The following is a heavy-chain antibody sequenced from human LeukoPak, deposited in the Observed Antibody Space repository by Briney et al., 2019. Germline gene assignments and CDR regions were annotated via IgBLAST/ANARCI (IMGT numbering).Heavy chain of an antibody. V-gene: IGHV3-7*01. CDR1: GFTFSSSW. D-gene: IGHD3-16*01. Sequence: PGGSLRLSCAASGFTFSSSWMTWVRQAPGKGLEWVASINQDGGEIHYVDSVKGRFTISRDNAKNSLYLQMNSLRAEDTAVYYCARGRGQNRVFGGLGKKYYFDYWGQGTLVTVSS. CDR2: INQDGGEI. J-gene: IGHJ4*02. CDR3: ARGRGQNRVFGGLGKKYYFDY.